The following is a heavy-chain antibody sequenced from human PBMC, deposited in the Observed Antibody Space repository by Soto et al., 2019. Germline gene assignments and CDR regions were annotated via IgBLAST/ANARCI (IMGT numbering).Heavy chain of an antibody. CDR3: ARGSYYGSGTAPLDY. V-gene: IGHV3-21*01. Sequence: GGSLRLSCAASGFTFSSYSMNWVRQAPGKGLEWVSSISSSSSYIYYADSVKGRFTISRDNAKNSLYLQMNSLRAEDTAVYYCARGSYYGSGTAPLDYWGQGTLVTVSS. CDR2: ISSSSSYI. D-gene: IGHD3-10*01. J-gene: IGHJ4*02. CDR1: GFTFSSYS.